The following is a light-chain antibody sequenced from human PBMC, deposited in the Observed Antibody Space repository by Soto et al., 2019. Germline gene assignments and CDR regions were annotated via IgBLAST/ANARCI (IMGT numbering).Light chain of an antibody. Sequence: DIQLTQSPAFLSTSVGDKVTITCRASQDSSSYLAWYQQKPGKAPNLLVYSASTLQSGVPSRFSGSGSGTEFTLTSSSLQPEDFATYFCQQINSYPVTFGGGTKVEIE. V-gene: IGKV1-9*01. CDR2: SAS. J-gene: IGKJ4*01. CDR1: QDSSSY. CDR3: QQINSYPVT.